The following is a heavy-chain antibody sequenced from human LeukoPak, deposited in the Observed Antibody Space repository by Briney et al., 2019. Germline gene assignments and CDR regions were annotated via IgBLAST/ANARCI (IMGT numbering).Heavy chain of an antibody. CDR1: GFTFSNYG. CDR3: ARDIPGYYYFDY. Sequence: GGSLRLSCAASGFTFSNYGMHWVRQAPGKGLEWVAVIWYDGSNKYYADSVKGRFIISRDNSKNTLYLQMNSLRAEDTAVYYCARDIPGYYYFDYWGQGTLVTVSS. CDR2: IWYDGSNK. D-gene: IGHD3-22*01. J-gene: IGHJ4*02. V-gene: IGHV3-33*01.